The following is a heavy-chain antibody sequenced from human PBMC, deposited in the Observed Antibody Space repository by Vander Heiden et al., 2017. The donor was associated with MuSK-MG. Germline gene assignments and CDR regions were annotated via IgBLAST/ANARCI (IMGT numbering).Heavy chain of an antibody. CDR1: GFSFSSYA. CDR2: INNIGDRT. J-gene: IGHJ4*02. CDR3: AKWWITTLAPLDH. V-gene: IGHV3-23*01. Sequence: EVQLLESGGGLVQPGGSLRLSCAASGFSFSSYAMTWVRQAPGKGLEWVSAINNIGDRTYYADSVKGRFTISRDNSKNTLYLQMNSLRAEDTALYYCAKWWITTLAPLDHWGQGTLVTVSS. D-gene: IGHD3-9*01.